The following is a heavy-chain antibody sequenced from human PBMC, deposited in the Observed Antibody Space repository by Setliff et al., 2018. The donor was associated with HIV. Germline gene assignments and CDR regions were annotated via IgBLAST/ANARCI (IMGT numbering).Heavy chain of an antibody. J-gene: IGHJ5*02. CDR3: ARHRILTGYFPNWFDP. CDR1: GASSAASVSDFF. CDR2: IYTTEST. Sequence: PSETLSLTCSVSGASSAASVSDFFWSWIRQPPGKGLEWIGYIYTTESTNYNPSLKSRVTISVDTSRDQFSLKLTSVTAADTAVYYCARHRILTGYFPNWFDPWGQEPWSPSPQ. V-gene: IGHV4-4*08. D-gene: IGHD3-9*01.